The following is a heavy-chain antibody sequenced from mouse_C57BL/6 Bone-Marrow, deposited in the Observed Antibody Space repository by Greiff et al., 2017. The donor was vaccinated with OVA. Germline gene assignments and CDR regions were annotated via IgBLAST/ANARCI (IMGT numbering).Heavy chain of an antibody. J-gene: IGHJ2*01. CDR3: ARGTTAPRDY. Sequence: VKVVESGAELARPGASVKLSCKASGYTFTSYGISWVKQRTGQGLEWIGEIYPRSGNTYYNEKFKGKATLTADKSSSTAYMELRSLTSEDAAVYFCARGTTAPRDYWGQGTTLTVSS. V-gene: IGHV1-81*01. D-gene: IGHD1-2*01. CDR2: IYPRSGNT. CDR1: GYTFTSYG.